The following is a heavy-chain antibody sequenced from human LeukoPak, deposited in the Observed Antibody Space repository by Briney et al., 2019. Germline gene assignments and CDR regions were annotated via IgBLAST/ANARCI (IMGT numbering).Heavy chain of an antibody. CDR3: AREWDLRYFGPYAFDI. CDR1: GGSFSCDY. Sequence: SETLSLTCSVYGGSFSCDYWRWVRQPPGKGLGWIGEINHSGSTNYNPSLKNRVTISVDTYKNQYSPKLRSVTAADTAVYYCAREWDLRYFGPYAFDIWGQGTMVTVSS. J-gene: IGHJ3*02. CDR2: INHSGST. V-gene: IGHV4-34*01. D-gene: IGHD3-9*01.